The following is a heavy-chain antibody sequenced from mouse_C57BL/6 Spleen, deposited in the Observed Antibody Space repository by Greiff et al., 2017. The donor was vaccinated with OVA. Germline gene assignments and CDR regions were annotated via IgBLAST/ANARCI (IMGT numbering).Heavy chain of an antibody. D-gene: IGHD1-1*01. J-gene: IGHJ1*03. CDR2: IHPNSGST. CDR1: GYTFTSYW. V-gene: IGHV1-64*01. CDR3: ARGDTTVRYFDV. Sequence: QVQLQQSGAELVKPGASVKLSCKASGYTFTSYWMHWVKQRPGQGLEWIGMIHPNSGSTNYNEKFKSKATLTVDKSSSTAYMQLSSLTSEDSAVYYCARGDTTVRYFDVWGTGTTVTVSS.